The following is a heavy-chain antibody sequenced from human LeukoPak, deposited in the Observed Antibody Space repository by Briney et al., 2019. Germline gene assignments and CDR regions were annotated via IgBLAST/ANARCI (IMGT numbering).Heavy chain of an antibody. CDR1: GFTFDDYA. CDR3: AKAPSGIAVAGYFDY. V-gene: IGHV3-9*01. D-gene: IGHD6-19*01. Sequence: GVSLRLSCAASGFTFDDYAMHWVRQAPGKGLEWVSGISWNSGSIGYADSVKGRFTISRDNAKNSLYLQMNSLRAEDTALYYCAKAPSGIAVAGYFDYWGQGTLVTVSS. CDR2: ISWNSGSI. J-gene: IGHJ4*02.